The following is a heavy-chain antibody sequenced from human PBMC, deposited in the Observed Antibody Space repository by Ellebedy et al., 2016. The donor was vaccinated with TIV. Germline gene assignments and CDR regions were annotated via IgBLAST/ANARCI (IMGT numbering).Heavy chain of an antibody. CDR3: ARKYYFDY. Sequence: ASVKVSCKAFGYTVTKYYVHWVRQAPGQGLEWEGIIDPSGGSTTYAQKFQGRVTMTSDTSTNTVYMELSSLRSEDTAIYYCARKYYFDYWGQGTLVTVSS. V-gene: IGHV1-46*01. CDR2: IDPSGGST. CDR1: GYTVTKYY. J-gene: IGHJ4*02.